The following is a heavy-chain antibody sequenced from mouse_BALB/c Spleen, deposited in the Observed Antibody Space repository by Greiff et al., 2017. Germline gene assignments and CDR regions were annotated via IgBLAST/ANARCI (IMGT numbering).Heavy chain of an antibody. J-gene: IGHJ1*01. D-gene: IGHD2-14*01. CDR3: ASHRSTPYWYFDV. CDR1: GFSLTSYG. CDR2: IWAGGST. V-gene: IGHV2-9*02. Sequence: QVQLKESGPGLVAPSQSLSITCTVSGFSLTSYGVHWVRQPPGKGLEWLGVIWAGGSTNYNSALMSRLSISKDNSKSQVFLKMNSLQTDDTAMYYCASHRSTPYWYFDVWGAGTTVTVSS.